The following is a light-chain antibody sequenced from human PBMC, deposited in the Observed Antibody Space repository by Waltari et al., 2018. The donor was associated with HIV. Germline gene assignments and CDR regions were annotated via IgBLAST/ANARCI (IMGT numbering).Light chain of an antibody. CDR2: GAS. J-gene: IGKJ3*01. Sequence: EIVMTQSPATLSVFPGERATLSCRASQSVSSNLAWYQQKPGQAPRPLIYGASTRATGIPARFSGSGSGTEFTLTISGLQSEDFATYYGQRTYNAPFGPGTTVDIK. CDR3: QRTYNAP. V-gene: IGKV3-15*01. CDR1: QSVSSN.